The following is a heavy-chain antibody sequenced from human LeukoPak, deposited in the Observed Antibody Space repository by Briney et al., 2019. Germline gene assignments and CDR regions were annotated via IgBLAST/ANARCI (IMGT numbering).Heavy chain of an antibody. J-gene: IGHJ4*02. V-gene: IGHV3-23*01. CDR2: ISGSGGST. Sequence: GGSLRLSCAASGFTFSSYTMNWVRQAPGKGLEWVSAISGSGGSTYYADSVKGRFTISRDNSKNTLYLQMNSLRAEDTAVYYCARDSYDSSGYYYYWGQGTLVTVSS. CDR3: ARDSYDSSGYYYY. CDR1: GFTFSSYT. D-gene: IGHD3-22*01.